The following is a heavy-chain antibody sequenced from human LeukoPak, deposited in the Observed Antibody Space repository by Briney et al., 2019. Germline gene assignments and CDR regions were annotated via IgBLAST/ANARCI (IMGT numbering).Heavy chain of an antibody. Sequence: SETLSLTCSVSGGSISPYYWSWIRQPPGKGREWIGYIYYSGTTNYNPSLQSRVTISVATSKYQFSLKQSSVTAADTALYYCARDRASAGGFDYWGQGNLVTVSS. CDR3: ARDRASAGGFDY. CDR2: IYYSGTT. CDR1: GGSISPYY. V-gene: IGHV4-59*01. J-gene: IGHJ4*02. D-gene: IGHD2-15*01.